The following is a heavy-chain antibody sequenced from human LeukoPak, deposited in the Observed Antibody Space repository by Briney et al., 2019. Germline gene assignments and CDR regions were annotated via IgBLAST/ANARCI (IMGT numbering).Heavy chain of an antibody. CDR1: GGSFSGYY. J-gene: IGHJ6*03. CDR2: INHSGST. Sequence: SETLSLTCAVYGGSFSGYYWSWIRQPPGKGLEWIGEINHSGSTNYNPSLKSRVTISVDTSKNQFSLKLSSVTAEDTAVYYCARDLTYGSGSYDGYYYYYMDVWGKGTTVTVSS. V-gene: IGHV4-34*01. D-gene: IGHD3-10*01. CDR3: ARDLTYGSGSYDGYYYYYMDV.